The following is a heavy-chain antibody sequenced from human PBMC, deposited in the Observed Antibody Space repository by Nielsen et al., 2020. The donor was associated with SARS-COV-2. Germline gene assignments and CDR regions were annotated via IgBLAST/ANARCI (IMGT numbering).Heavy chain of an antibody. CDR1: GFSFSDYS. CDR2: ISRSGSII. D-gene: IGHD2-2*01. V-gene: IGHV3-11*01. Sequence: GESLKISCVVSGFSFSDYSMSWIRQAPGKGLEWVSYISRSGSIIQHADSVKGRFTISRGNAKNSLYLQMDNLRVDDTAVYYCAGPASWGQGTVVTVSA. J-gene: IGHJ5*02. CDR3: AGPAS.